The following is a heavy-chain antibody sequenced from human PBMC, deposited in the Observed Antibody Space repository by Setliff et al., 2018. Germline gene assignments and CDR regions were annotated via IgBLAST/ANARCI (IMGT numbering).Heavy chain of an antibody. D-gene: IGHD2-2*01. V-gene: IGHV4-39*07. CDR2: MYDSGST. J-gene: IGHJ5*02. Sequence: LSLTCTVSGASISNKDYHWGWIRQSPGKGLEWIGHMYDSGSTYHNPSLKSRVTISVDTSKNQFSLKLTSVTAADTAVYYCARGHQNWFDPWGQGILVTVSS. CDR3: ARGHQNWFDP. CDR1: GASISNKDYH.